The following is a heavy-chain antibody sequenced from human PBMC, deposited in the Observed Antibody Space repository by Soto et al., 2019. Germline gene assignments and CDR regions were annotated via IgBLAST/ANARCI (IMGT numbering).Heavy chain of an antibody. CDR1: GGSISSGDYY. CDR2: IYYSGST. V-gene: IGHV4-30-4*01. Sequence: QVQLQESGPGLVKPSQTLSLTCTVSGGSISSGDYYWSWIRQPPGKGLEWIGYIYYSGSTYYNPSLKSRVTISVDTSKNQFSLKLSSVTAADTAVYYCARDNGYYDSSGYTNFDYWGQGTLVTVSS. J-gene: IGHJ4*02. CDR3: ARDNGYYDSSGYTNFDY. D-gene: IGHD3-22*01.